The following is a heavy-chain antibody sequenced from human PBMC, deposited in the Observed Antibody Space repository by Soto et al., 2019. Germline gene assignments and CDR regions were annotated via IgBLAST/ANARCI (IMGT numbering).Heavy chain of an antibody. CDR2: INGGNGDT. Sequence: QVQLVQSGAEMRKPGASGMVSCKASGYTFTSYAMNWVRQAPGHRLEWMGWINGGNGDTKYSQRFQDRVTITRDTSANTVYMELSSLTSEDTAIYYCARGPLSLYSAAFRWGRGTPVTVSS. CDR3: ARGPLSLYSAAFR. V-gene: IGHV1-3*01. CDR1: GYTFTSYA. J-gene: IGHJ4*02. D-gene: IGHD6-13*01.